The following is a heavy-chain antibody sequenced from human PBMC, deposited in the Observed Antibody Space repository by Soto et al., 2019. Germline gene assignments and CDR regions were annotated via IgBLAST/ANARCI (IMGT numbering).Heavy chain of an antibody. CDR2: ISGSGGST. CDR3: AKDVRAGESYEFWSGYLGPNFDY. J-gene: IGHJ4*02. Sequence: EVQLLESGGGLVQPGGSLRLSCAASGFTFSSYAMSWVRQAPGKGLEWVSAISGSGGSTYYADSVKGRFTISRDNSKNNLYLQINSLRSEDTAVYYCAKDVRAGESYEFWSGYLGPNFDYWGQGTLVTGSS. V-gene: IGHV3-23*01. D-gene: IGHD3-3*01. CDR1: GFTFSSYA.